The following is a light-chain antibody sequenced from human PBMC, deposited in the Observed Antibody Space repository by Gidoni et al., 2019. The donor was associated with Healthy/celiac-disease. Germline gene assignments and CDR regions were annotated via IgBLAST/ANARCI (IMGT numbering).Light chain of an antibody. CDR2: GAS. CDR1: QSVSSSY. J-gene: IGKJ2*02. V-gene: IGKV3-20*01. CDR3: QQYGSSGVWT. Sequence: EIVLTQSPGTLSLSPGERATLSCRASQSVSSSYLAWYQQKHGQAPRLLIYGASSRATGIPDRFSGSGSGTDFTLTISRLEPEDFAVYYCQQYGSSGVWTFGQGTKLEI.